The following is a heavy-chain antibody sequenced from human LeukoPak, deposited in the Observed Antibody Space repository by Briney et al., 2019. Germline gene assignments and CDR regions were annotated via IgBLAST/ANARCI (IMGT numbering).Heavy chain of an antibody. CDR1: GGSFSGYY. Sequence: PSETLSLTCAVYGGSFSGYYWSWIRQPPGKGLEWIGEINHSGSTNYNPSLKSRVTISEDTSKNQFSLKLSSVTAADTAVYYCARVSYYDSSGNRGAFDYWGQGTLVTVSS. D-gene: IGHD3-22*01. J-gene: IGHJ4*02. CDR2: INHSGST. V-gene: IGHV4-34*01. CDR3: ARVSYYDSSGNRGAFDY.